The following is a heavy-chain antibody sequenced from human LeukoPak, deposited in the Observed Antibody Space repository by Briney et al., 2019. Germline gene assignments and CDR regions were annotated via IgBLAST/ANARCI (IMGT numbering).Heavy chain of an antibody. Sequence: PSQTLSLTCTVSGGSISSGGYYWSWIRQPPGKGLEWIGYIYHSGSTYYNPSLKSRVTISVDTSKNQFSLKLSSVTAADTAVYYCAREPGGGGWNYGNYYFDYWGQGTLVTVSS. V-gene: IGHV4-30-2*01. CDR3: AREPGGGGWNYGNYYFDY. D-gene: IGHD1-7*01. CDR1: GGSISSGGYY. J-gene: IGHJ4*02. CDR2: IYHSGST.